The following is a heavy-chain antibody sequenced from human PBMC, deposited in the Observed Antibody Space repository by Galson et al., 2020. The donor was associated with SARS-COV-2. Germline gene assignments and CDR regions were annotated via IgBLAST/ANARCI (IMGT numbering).Heavy chain of an antibody. Sequence: TGGSLRLSCAASGFTFSTYWMTWVRQAPGKGLEWVANINQDESEKYYVDSVKGRFTISRDNAKNSLYLQMNSLRAEDTAIYYCARPPRITATTSYFDFWGQGTLVTVSS. J-gene: IGHJ4*02. D-gene: IGHD1-7*01. CDR3: ARPPRITATTSYFDF. V-gene: IGHV3-7*03. CDR1: GFTFSTYW. CDR2: INQDESEK.